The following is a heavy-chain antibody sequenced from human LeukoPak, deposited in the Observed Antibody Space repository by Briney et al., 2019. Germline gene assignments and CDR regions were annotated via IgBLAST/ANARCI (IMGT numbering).Heavy chain of an antibody. D-gene: IGHD5-18*01. V-gene: IGHV3-48*04. CDR1: GFTYSSYS. CDR2: ISSSGSTI. CDR3: ARGLSGIQLWL. Sequence: PGGSLRLSCAASGFTYSSYSMNWVRQAPGKGLEWVSYISSSGSTIYYADSVKGRFNISRDNAKNSLYLQMNSLRAEDTAVYYCARGLSGIQLWLWGQGTLVTVSS. J-gene: IGHJ4*02.